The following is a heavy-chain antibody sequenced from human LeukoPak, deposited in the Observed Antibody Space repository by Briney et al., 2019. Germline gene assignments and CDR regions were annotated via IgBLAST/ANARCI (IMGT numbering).Heavy chain of an antibody. CDR2: IYPGDSDT. Sequence: GESLKISCKGSGYSFTSYWIGWVRQMPGKGLEWMGIIYPGDSDTRYSPSFRGQVTISADKSISTAYLQWSSLKASDTAMYYCARSDIVVVPAAIGSYYYYGMDVWGQGTTVTVSS. CDR1: GYSFTSYW. V-gene: IGHV5-51*01. CDR3: ARSDIVVVPAAIGSYYYYGMDV. D-gene: IGHD2-2*02. J-gene: IGHJ6*02.